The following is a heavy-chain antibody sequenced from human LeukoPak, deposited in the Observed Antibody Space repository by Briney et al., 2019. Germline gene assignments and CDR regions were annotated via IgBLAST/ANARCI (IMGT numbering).Heavy chain of an antibody. D-gene: IGHD6-13*01. J-gene: IGHJ4*02. Sequence: SETLSLTCTVSGGSISSTSYSWGWIRQPPGKGLEWIGSMYHSGSTYYNPSLKSRVTISVDTSKNQFSLKLSSVTAADTAVYYCARSASSSWYSPRLADYFDYWGQGTLVTVSS. V-gene: IGHV4-39*07. CDR1: GGSISSTSYS. CDR3: ARSASSSWYSPRLADYFDY. CDR2: MYHSGST.